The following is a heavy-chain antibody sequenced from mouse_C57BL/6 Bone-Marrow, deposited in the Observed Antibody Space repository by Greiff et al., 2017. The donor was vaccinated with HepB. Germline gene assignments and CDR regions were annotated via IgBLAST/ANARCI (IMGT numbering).Heavy chain of an antibody. CDR1: GYTFTEYT. CDR2: FYPGSGSI. D-gene: IGHD2-12*01. J-gene: IGHJ3*01. Sequence: QVQLQQSGAELVKPGASVKLSFKASGYTFTEYTIHWVKQRSGQGLEWIGWFYPGSGSIKFNEKFKDKATLTADKSSSTVYMELSRLTSEDSAFYFCASRYDVAWFAYWGQGTLVTVSA. CDR3: ASRYDVAWFAY. V-gene: IGHV1-62-2*01.